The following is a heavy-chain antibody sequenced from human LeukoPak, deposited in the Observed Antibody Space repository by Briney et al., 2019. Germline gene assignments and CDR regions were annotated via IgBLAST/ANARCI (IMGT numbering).Heavy chain of an antibody. J-gene: IGHJ4*02. CDR1: GGSFSGYY. V-gene: IGHV4-34*01. CDR2: INHSGST. CDR3: ARAAGGYDPYYFDY. Sequence: PSETLSLTCAVYGGSFSGYYWSWIRQPPGKGLEWIGEINHSGSTNYNPSLKSRVTISVDTSKNQFSLKLSPVTAADTAVYYCARAAGGYDPYYFDYWGQGTLVTVSS. D-gene: IGHD5-12*01.